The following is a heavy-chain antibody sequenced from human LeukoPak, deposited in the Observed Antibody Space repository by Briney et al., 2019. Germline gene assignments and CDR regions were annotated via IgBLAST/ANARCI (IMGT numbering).Heavy chain of an antibody. CDR1: GFTFSSYE. CDR3: ARVGVVVAATGNLWFDP. V-gene: IGHV3-48*03. J-gene: IGHJ5*02. Sequence: GGSLTLSCAASGFTFSSYEMNWVRQAPGKGLEWVSYISSSCTTIYYADSVKGRFTISRDNAKNSLYLQMNSLRAEDTAVYYCARVGVVVAATGNLWFDPWGQGTLVTVSS. CDR2: ISSSCTTI. D-gene: IGHD2-15*01.